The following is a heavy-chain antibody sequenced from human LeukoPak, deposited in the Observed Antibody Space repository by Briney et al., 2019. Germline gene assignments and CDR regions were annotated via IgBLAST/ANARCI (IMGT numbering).Heavy chain of an antibody. CDR2: INPNSGGT. J-gene: IGHJ4*02. D-gene: IGHD6-19*01. Sequence: ASVKVSCXASGYTFTGYYMHWVRQAHGQGLEWMGRINPNSGGTNYAQKFQGRVTMTRDTSISTAYMELSRLRSDDTAVYYCARAGYSSGWYGSSFDYWGQGTLVTVSS. CDR3: ARAGYSSGWYGSSFDY. CDR1: GYTFTGYY. V-gene: IGHV1-2*06.